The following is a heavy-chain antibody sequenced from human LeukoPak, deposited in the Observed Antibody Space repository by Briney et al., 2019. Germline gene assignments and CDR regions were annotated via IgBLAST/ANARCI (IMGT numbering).Heavy chain of an antibody. CDR2: ISSSGSTI. D-gene: IGHD3-16*01. V-gene: IGHV3-48*04. CDR1: GFTFRKYW. CDR3: AKDPGGVNYGMDV. J-gene: IGHJ6*02. Sequence: GGSLRLSCAASGFTFRKYWLHWVRQAPGKGLEWVSYISSSGSTIDYADSVKGRFTISRDNAKNSLYLQMNSLRAEDTAVYYCAKDPGGVNYGMDVWGQGTTVTVSS.